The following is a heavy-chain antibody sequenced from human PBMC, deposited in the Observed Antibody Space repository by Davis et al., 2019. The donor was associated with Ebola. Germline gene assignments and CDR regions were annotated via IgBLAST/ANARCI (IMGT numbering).Heavy chain of an antibody. Sequence: GGSLRLSCAASGFTFSSYSMNWVRQAPGKGLEWVSSISSSSSYIYYADSVKGRFTISRDNAKNSLYLQMNSLRAEDTAVYYCARDNNVLRFLEWLESGGFDYWGQGTLVTVSS. CDR2: ISSSSSYI. D-gene: IGHD3-3*01. CDR3: ARDNNVLRFLEWLESGGFDY. V-gene: IGHV3-21*01. CDR1: GFTFSSYS. J-gene: IGHJ4*02.